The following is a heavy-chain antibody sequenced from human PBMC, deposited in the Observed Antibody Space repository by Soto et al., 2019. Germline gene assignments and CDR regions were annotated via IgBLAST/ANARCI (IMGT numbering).Heavy chain of an antibody. CDR2: IRSKAYGGTT. D-gene: IGHD6-6*01. J-gene: IGHJ6*02. V-gene: IGHV3-49*03. CDR1: GCTCSGYA. CDR3: TRDTEYSSSSVYYDYGMDV. Sequence: PGGSQILSCAASGCTCSGYAMRCFRQAPGNGIKRVGFIRSKAYGGTTEYAASVNGRFPISRDDSKSIAYLQMNSLKTEDTAGYYCTRDTEYSSSSVYYDYGMDVWGQRTTLTITS.